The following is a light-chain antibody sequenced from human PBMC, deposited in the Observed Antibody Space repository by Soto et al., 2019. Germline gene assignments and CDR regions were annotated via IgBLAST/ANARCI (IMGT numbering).Light chain of an antibody. CDR1: QWTNSN. CDR2: GAS. Sequence: IVMTPAPATLSMSPGERATLSCRARQWTNSNLAWYQHKPGQAPRLLIYGASTRATGIPVRFSGSGSGTEFTLTISSLQSEDFAVYYCQQYHNWWTFGQGTKVDIK. J-gene: IGKJ1*01. CDR3: QQYHNWWT. V-gene: IGKV3-15*01.